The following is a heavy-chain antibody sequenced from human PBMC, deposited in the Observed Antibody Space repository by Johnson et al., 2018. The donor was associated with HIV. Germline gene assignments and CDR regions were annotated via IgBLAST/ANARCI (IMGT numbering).Heavy chain of an antibody. CDR1: GFTFSS. Sequence: VQLVESGGGVVQPGRSLRLSCAASGFTFSSMHWYRQAPGKGLEWVAVIYSGDTTYYADSVKGRFTISRDNSKNTLYLQMNSLRAEETAVYYCARAYSYGAFDIWGLGTKVTVSS. CDR2: IYSGDTT. D-gene: IGHD5-18*01. CDR3: ARAYSYGAFDI. J-gene: IGHJ3*02. V-gene: IGHV3-66*01.